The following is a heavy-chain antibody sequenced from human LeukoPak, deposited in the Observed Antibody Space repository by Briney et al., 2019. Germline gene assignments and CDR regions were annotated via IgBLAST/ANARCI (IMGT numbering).Heavy chain of an antibody. CDR1: GFTFSSYG. Sequence: GGPLRLSCEASGFTFSSYGMHWVRQAPGKGLEWVAVISYDGSNKYYADSVKGRFTISRDNSKNTLYLQMNSLRTEDTAVYYCARTRAAAGYSSFWFDPWGQGTLVTVSS. D-gene: IGHD6-13*01. J-gene: IGHJ5*02. CDR2: ISYDGSNK. CDR3: ARTRAAAGYSSFWFDP. V-gene: IGHV3-30*03.